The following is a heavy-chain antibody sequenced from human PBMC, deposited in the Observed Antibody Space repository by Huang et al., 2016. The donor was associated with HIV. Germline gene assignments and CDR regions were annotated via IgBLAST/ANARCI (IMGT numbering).Heavy chain of an antibody. CDR2: GYVKGNT. D-gene: IGHD3-10*01. CDR3: ARRGVAAKHFDF. Sequence: QVHLRESGPGLVKPSETLSLSCSVSGDSMNSSFWNWVRQPPGQGLEWIGQGYVKGNTKYNPSLRSRVTISVDTSKKQFYLKLNSVTAGDTAVYYCARRGVAAKHFDFWGQGIVVTVSS. V-gene: IGHV4-59*13. CDR1: GDSMNSSF. J-gene: IGHJ4*02.